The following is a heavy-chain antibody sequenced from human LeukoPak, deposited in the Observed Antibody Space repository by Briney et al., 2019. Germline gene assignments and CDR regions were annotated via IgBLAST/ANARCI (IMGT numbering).Heavy chain of an antibody. D-gene: IGHD3-22*01. V-gene: IGHV4-39*01. CDR1: GGSISSSSYY. CDR2: IYYSGST. Sequence: SETLSLTCTVSGGSISSSSYYWGWIRQPPGTGLEWIGSIYYSGSTYYNPSLKSRVTISVDTSKNQFSLKLSSVTAADTAVYYCARHYYDSSGSIGEAFDIWGQGTMVTVSS. CDR3: ARHYYDSSGSIGEAFDI. J-gene: IGHJ3*02.